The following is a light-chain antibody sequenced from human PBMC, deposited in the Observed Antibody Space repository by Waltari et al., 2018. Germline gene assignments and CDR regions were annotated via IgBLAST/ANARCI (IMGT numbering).Light chain of an antibody. J-gene: IGKJ5*01. CDR2: AAS. Sequence: IQLTQSPSSLSASVGDRVTITCRASQGISSYLAWYQQKSGKAPKLLIYAASTLQSGVPSRFSGSGSGTDFTLTISSLQPEDFATYYCQQFNSYTSITFGQGTRLEIK. CDR3: QQFNSYTSIT. V-gene: IGKV1-9*01. CDR1: QGISSY.